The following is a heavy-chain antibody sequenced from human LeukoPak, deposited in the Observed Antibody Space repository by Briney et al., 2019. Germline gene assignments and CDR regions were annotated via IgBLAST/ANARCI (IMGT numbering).Heavy chain of an antibody. D-gene: IGHD6-19*01. CDR2: IIPIFGTA. CDR1: GGTFSSYA. J-gene: IGHJ6*03. Sequence: SVKVSCKASGGTFSSYAISWERQAPGQGLGWMGGIIPIFGTANYAQKFQGRVTITADESTSTAYMELSSLRSEDTAVYYCARDRSGKQWRGNKNYYYYMDVWGKGTTVTVSS. V-gene: IGHV1-69*13. CDR3: ARDRSGKQWRGNKNYYYYMDV.